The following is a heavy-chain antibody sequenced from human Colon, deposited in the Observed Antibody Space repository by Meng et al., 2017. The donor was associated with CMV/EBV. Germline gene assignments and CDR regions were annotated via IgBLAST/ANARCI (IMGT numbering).Heavy chain of an antibody. CDR1: GFSASTNY. J-gene: IGHJ6*02. V-gene: IGHV3-48*03. D-gene: IGHD4-17*01. CDR3: AQPGGYGDYGMDV. Sequence: GESLKISCVVSGFSASTNYMNWVRQAPGMGLEWVAYVNHRGTTIFYADSVKGRFTISRDNAKNSLYLQMDNLRAEDTAVYYCAQPGGYGDYGMDVWGQGTTVTVSS. CDR2: VNHRGTTI.